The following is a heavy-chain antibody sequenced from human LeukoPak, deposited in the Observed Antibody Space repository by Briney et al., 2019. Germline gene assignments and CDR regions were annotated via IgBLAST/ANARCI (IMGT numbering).Heavy chain of an antibody. J-gene: IGHJ6*02. Sequence: GGSLRLSCAASGFTLSSYGMNWVRQAPGKGLEWVSWISSSSSYMYYADSVKGRFTISRDNAKNSLYLQMNSLRAEDTAVYYCARPSGGYYYGMDVWGQGTTVTVS. CDR3: ARPSGGYYYGMDV. D-gene: IGHD3-16*01. CDR1: GFTLSSYG. V-gene: IGHV3-21*01. CDR2: ISSSSSYM.